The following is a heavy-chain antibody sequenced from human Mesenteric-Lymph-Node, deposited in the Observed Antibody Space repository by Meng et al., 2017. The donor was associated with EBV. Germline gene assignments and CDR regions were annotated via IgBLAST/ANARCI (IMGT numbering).Heavy chain of an antibody. D-gene: IGHD3-22*01. CDR2: IWFDGSNK. CDR3: ERGLHYDSSAYEMGY. CDR1: GFSFRSYG. Sequence: VGLLGSGGGGVPPGRSLRLSCAVYGFSFRSYGMHWVRQAPGKGLEWVAVIWFDGSNKYYADSVKGRFTISRDNSKNTLYLQMNSLRAEDTAVYYCERGLHYDSSAYEMGYWGQGTLVTVSS. V-gene: IGHV3-33*01. J-gene: IGHJ4*02.